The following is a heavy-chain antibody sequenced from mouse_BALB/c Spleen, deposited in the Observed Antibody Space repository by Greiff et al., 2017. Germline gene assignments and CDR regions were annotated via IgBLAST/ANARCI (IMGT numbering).Heavy chain of an antibody. D-gene: IGHD2-10*02. CDR3: ARSAYGNYVRDAMDY. CDR1: GDSITSGY. V-gene: IGHV3-8*02. J-gene: IGHJ4*01. CDR2: ISYSGST. Sequence: DVKLQESGPSLVKPSQTLSLTCSVTGDSITSGYWNWIRKFPGNKLEYMGYISYSGSTYYNPSLKSRISITRDTSKNQYYLQLNSVTTEDTATYYCARSAYGNYVRDAMDYWGQGTSVTVSS.